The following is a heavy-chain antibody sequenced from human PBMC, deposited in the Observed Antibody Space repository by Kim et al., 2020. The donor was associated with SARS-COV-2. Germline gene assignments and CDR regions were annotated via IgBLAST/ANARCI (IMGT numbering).Heavy chain of an antibody. CDR3: TTDFVGY. CDR2: DGGTT. J-gene: IGHJ4*02. Sequence: DGGTTDYAAPVKGRFTISRDDSKNTLYLQMNSLKTEDTAVYYCTTDFVGYWGQGTLVTVSS. D-gene: IGHD1-26*01. V-gene: IGHV3-15*01.